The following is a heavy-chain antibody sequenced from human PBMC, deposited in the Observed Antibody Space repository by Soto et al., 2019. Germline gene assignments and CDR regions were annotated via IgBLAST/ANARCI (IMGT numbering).Heavy chain of an antibody. V-gene: IGHV3-21*06. J-gene: IGHJ4*02. CDR1: GFTFTRYS. CDR2: ISSTTNYI. Sequence: PGGSLRRSCAAAGFTFTRYSMNWVRQAPGKGLEWVSSISSTTNYIYYGDSMKGRFTISRDNAKNSLYLEMNSLRAEDTAVYYCARESEDLTSNFDYWGQGTLVTASS. CDR3: ARESEDLTSNFDY.